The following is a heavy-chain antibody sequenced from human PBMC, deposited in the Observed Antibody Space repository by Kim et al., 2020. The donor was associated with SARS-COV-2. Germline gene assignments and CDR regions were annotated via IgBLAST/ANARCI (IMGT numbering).Heavy chain of an antibody. Sequence: NPSLKSRGTISVDTSKNQFSLKLSSVTAADTAVYYCARGYSGYDLYFDYWGQGTLVTVSS. J-gene: IGHJ4*02. D-gene: IGHD5-12*01. CDR3: ARGYSGYDLYFDY. V-gene: IGHV4-59*09.